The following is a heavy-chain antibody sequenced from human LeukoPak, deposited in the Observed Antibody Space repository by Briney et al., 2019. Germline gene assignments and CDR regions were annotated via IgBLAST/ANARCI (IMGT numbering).Heavy chain of an antibody. CDR3: ARGRQQWLASAIN. V-gene: IGHV1-69*13. CDR1: GGTFSSYA. CDR2: IIPIFGTA. J-gene: IGHJ6*02. D-gene: IGHD6-19*01. Sequence: SVNVSCKASGGTFSSYAISWVRQAPGQGLEWMGGIIPIFGTANYAQKFQGRVTITADESTSTAYMELSSLRSEDTAVYYCARGRQQWLASAINWGQGTTVTVSS.